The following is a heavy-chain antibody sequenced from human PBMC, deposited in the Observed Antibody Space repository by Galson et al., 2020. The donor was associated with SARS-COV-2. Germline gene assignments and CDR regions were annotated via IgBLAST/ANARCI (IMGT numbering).Heavy chain of an antibody. CDR2: IYPGDSDT. Sequence: QLGESLKISCKGSGYSFTSYWIGWVRQMPGKGLEWMGIIYPGDSDTRYRPSFLGQVTISADKSISTASLQCSSLKASDTAMYYCASGGGPYYFDCCGQGTLVTVSS. D-gene: IGHD2-15*01. CDR3: ASGGGPYYFDC. J-gene: IGHJ4*02. CDR1: GYSFTSYW. V-gene: IGHV5-51*01.